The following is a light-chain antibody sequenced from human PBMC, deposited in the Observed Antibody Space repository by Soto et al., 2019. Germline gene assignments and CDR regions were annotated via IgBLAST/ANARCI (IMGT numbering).Light chain of an antibody. J-gene: IGLJ1*01. CDR3: NSYTSASTYG. V-gene: IGLV2-14*03. CDR2: NVY. CDR1: ISDIGIYNF. Sequence: QSALTQPAYVSGSPGKSITIFCTGNISDIGIYNFVSWYQQHPGKAPKLMIYNVYSRPSGVSSRFSGSKSGNTASLTISWLQAEDEAEYYCNSYTSASTYGVGTGTKLNFL.